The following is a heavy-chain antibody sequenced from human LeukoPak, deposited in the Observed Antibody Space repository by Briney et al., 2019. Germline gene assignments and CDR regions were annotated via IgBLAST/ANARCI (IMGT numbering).Heavy chain of an antibody. J-gene: IGHJ4*02. CDR3: ARDSRSGYSYGSVSTE. V-gene: IGHV1-2*02. Sequence: ASVKVSCMASGYTFTGYYMHWVRQAPGQGLEWMGWINPNSGGTNYAQKFQGRVTMTRDTSISTAYMELSRLRSDDTAVYYCARDSRSGYSYGSVSTEWGQGTLVTVSS. CDR2: INPNSGGT. D-gene: IGHD5-18*01. CDR1: GYTFTGYY.